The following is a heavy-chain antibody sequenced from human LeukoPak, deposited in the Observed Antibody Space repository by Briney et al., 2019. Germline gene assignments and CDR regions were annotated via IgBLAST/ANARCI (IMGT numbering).Heavy chain of an antibody. CDR3: ARATWYGGNPSGAFDI. D-gene: IGHD4/OR15-4a*01. V-gene: IGHV1-46*01. Sequence: GASVKVSCKASGYTFTNYHLHWVGQAPGQGLEWMGIINPSGGSTSYAQKFQDRVTMTRDTSTSTVYMELNSLRSEDTAVYYCARATWYGGNPSGAFDIWGQGTMVTVSS. J-gene: IGHJ3*02. CDR1: GYTFTNYH. CDR2: INPSGGST.